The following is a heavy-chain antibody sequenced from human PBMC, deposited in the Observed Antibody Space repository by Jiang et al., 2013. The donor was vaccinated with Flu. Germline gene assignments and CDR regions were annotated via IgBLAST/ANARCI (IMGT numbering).Heavy chain of an antibody. Sequence: KSRVTISVDKSKNQFSLKLSSVTAADTAVYYCASTGSAAHAFDIWGQGTMVTVSS. V-gene: IGHV4-4*02. CDR3: ASTGSAAHAFDI. J-gene: IGHJ3*02. D-gene: IGHD6-13*01.